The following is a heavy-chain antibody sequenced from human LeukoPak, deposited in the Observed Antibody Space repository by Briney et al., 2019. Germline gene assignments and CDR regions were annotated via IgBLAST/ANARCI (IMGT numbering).Heavy chain of an antibody. J-gene: IGHJ4*02. CDR3: ARDYYDSSGYLYYFDY. CDR1: GFTFSDYY. Sequence: GGSLRLSCAASGFTFSDYYMSWIRQAPGKGLEWVSYISSSGSTIYYADPVKGRFTISRDNAKNSLYLQMNSLRAEDTAVYYCARDYYDSSGYLYYFDYWGQGTLVTVSS. CDR2: ISSSGSTI. D-gene: IGHD3-22*01. V-gene: IGHV3-11*01.